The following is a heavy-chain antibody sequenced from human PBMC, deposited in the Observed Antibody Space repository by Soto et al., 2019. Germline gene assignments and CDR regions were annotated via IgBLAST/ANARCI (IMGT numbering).Heavy chain of an antibody. J-gene: IGHJ5*02. CDR1: DGSIGSDY. CDR3: ARRLDKYVNGNWFDP. Sequence: PSETLSLTCTVSDGSIGSDYWSWIRQPPGKGLEWLGNIDYIGNTNYNPSLKSRVTMSIDTSKNRFSLKLASVTTADTAVYYCARRLDKYVNGNWFDPCGQGTLVPVSS. CDR2: IDYIGNT. V-gene: IGHV4-59*01. D-gene: IGHD3-16*01.